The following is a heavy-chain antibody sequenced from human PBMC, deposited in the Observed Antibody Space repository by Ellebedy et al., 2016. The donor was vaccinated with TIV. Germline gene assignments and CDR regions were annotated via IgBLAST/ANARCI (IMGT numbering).Heavy chain of an antibody. D-gene: IGHD3-10*01. Sequence: GESLKISCAASGLTFSSSAMSWVRQAPGGGLEWVSFISGDGYSTYYADSVKGRYTISRDDSKSTEFLHMSGLRAEDTAIYYCAKNAYGSRSHFFFQYWGQGALVTVSS. CDR2: ISGDGYST. CDR1: GLTFSSSA. J-gene: IGHJ4*02. V-gene: IGHV3-23*01. CDR3: AKNAYGSRSHFFFQY.